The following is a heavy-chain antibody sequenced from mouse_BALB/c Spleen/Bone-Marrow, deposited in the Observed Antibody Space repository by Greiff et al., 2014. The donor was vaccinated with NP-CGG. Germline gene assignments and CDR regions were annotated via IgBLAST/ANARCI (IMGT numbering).Heavy chain of an antibody. CDR1: GYTFSSYW. CDR2: ILPGSGST. Sequence: QVQLKQSGAELMKPGASVKISCKATGYTFSSYWIEWVKQRPGHGFEWIGEILPGSGSTNYNEKFKGKATFEADTSSNPAYMQLSSLTSEDSAVYYGARWGLGLRRKDYWGQGTSVTVSS. V-gene: IGHV1-9*01. CDR3: ARWGLGLRRKDY. J-gene: IGHJ4*01. D-gene: IGHD3-1*01.